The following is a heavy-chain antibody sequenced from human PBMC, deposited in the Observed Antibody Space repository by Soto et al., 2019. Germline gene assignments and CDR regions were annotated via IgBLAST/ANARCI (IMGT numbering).Heavy chain of an antibody. Sequence: QVRLEQAGAEVKKPGSSVRVSCQASGGALTSYPIHWVRQAPGQGLEWMGVIDPIVDTSNLAENFKTRLTLTADTSTKTVYMDLTSLRSDDTAIYFCATYPRPYKWTDIWGRGTQLTVSS. J-gene: IGHJ4*02. CDR2: IDPIVDTS. D-gene: IGHD1-20*01. CDR3: ATYPRPYKWTDI. CDR1: GGALTSYP. V-gene: IGHV1-69*06.